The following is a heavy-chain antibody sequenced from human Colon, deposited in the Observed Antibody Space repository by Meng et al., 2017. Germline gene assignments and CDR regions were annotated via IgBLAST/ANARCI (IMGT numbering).Heavy chain of an antibody. D-gene: IGHD2-15*01. CDR1: GFTFSTAW. CDR2: IKEDGSAQ. V-gene: IGHV3-7*01. Sequence: GESPKIPCAASGFTFSTAWLNWVRQAPGKGLEWVANIKEDGSAQNYVDSVRGRFTISRDNAKNSMYLQMNSLRAEDTAVYYCARDPPVGGAYFDHWGQGTLVTVSS. J-gene: IGHJ4*02. CDR3: ARDPPVGGAYFDH.